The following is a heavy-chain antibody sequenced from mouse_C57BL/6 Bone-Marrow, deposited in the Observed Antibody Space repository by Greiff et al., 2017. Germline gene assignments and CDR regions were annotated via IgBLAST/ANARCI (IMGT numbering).Heavy chain of an antibody. CDR1: GFNIKDYY. D-gene: IGHD1-1*01. CDR2: IDPEDGET. Sequence: EVKLVESGAELVKPGASVKLSCTASGFNIKDYYMHWVKQRTEQGLEWIGRIDPEDGETKYAPKFQGKATITADTSSNTAYLQLSSLTSEDTAVYYCAGGFYYGSNYYAMDYGGQGTSVTVSS. V-gene: IGHV14-2*01. J-gene: IGHJ4*01. CDR3: AGGFYYGSNYYAMDY.